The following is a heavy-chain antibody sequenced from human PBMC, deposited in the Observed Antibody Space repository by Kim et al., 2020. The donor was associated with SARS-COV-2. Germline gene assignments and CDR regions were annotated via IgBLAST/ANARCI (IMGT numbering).Heavy chain of an antibody. CDR3: AKDALFSVAVAGYYFDY. V-gene: IGHV3-33*06. J-gene: IGHJ4*02. CDR2: IWYDGSNK. Sequence: GGSLRLSCAASGFTFSSYGMHWVRQAPGKGLEWVAVIWYDGSNKYYADSVKGRFTISRDNSKNTLYLQMNSLRAEDTAVYYCAKDALFSVAVAGYYFDYWGQGTLVTVSS. D-gene: IGHD6-19*01. CDR1: GFTFSSYG.